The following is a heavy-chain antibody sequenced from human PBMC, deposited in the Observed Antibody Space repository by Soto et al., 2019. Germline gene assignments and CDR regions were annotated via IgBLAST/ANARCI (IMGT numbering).Heavy chain of an antibody. J-gene: IGHJ4*02. V-gene: IGHV3-15*07. CDR3: NSYPDFWGGHTPL. D-gene: IGHD3-3*01. CDR2: VKSKADVGTA. CDR1: GFSITNTW. Sequence: EVQLVESGGGLVQPGGSLRLSCAASGFSITNTWMHWVRQAPGKGLEWVGSVKSKADVGTADYAAPVKGRFTVSRDDSKNTQYLQMNSLKMEDTAVYYCNSYPDFWGGHTPLWGQGTLVTVSS.